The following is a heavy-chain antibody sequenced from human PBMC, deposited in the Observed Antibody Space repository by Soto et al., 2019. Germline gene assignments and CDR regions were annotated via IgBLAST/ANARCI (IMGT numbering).Heavy chain of an antibody. Sequence: EVRLLESGGGLVQPGESLRLSCAASGFTFSDFALEWVRHAPGKGLEWVSGCSGSGGSTYYADSVRGRFTISRDNSKNMLYLQMNNLRPEDTAAYYCAKTGHYDNTGYGPHAYWGQGTLVTVSS. J-gene: IGHJ4*02. V-gene: IGHV3-23*01. CDR3: AKTGHYDNTGYGPHAY. D-gene: IGHD3-22*01. CDR2: CSGSGGST. CDR1: GFTFSDFA.